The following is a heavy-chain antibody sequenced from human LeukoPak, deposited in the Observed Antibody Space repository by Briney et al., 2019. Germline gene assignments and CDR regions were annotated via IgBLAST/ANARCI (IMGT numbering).Heavy chain of an antibody. CDR3: ARKPYSGEFYFDY. D-gene: IGHD1-26*01. J-gene: IGHJ4*02. Sequence: GGSLRLSCAASGFTFSSYSMNWVRQAPGKGLEWVSSISSSSSYIYYADSVKGRFTISRDNAKDSLYLQMNSLRAEDTAVYYCARKPYSGEFYFDYWGQGTLVTVSS. CDR1: GFTFSSYS. CDR2: ISSSSSYI. V-gene: IGHV3-21*01.